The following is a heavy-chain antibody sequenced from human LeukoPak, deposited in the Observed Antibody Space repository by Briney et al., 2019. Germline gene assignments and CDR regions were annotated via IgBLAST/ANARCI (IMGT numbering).Heavy chain of an antibody. CDR2: SYSGGST. Sequence: PGGSLRLSCAASGFSLWRHYMNWVRQAPGKGLEWVALSYSGGSTYYADSVKGRFTISRDNSKNMLYLEMNSLRVEDSAVYYCARGVSDYWGQGTLVTVSS. J-gene: IGHJ4*02. D-gene: IGHD3-10*01. CDR3: ARGVSDY. V-gene: IGHV3-53*01. CDR1: GFSLWRHY.